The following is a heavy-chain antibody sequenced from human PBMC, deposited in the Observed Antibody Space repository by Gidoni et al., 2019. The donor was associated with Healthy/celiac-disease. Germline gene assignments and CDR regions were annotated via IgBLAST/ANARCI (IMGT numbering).Heavy chain of an antibody. CDR2: IYWDDDK. J-gene: IGHJ4*02. D-gene: IGHD1-7*01. Sequence: QITLKESGPTLVKPTQTLTLTCTFSGFSLSTSGVGVGWIRQPPGKALEWLALIYWDDDKRYSPSLKSRLTITKDTSKNQVVLTMTNMDPEDTATYYCAQRRNDWNYLVYFDYWGQGTLVTVSS. CDR1: GFSLSTSGVG. CDR3: AQRRNDWNYLVYFDY. V-gene: IGHV2-5*02.